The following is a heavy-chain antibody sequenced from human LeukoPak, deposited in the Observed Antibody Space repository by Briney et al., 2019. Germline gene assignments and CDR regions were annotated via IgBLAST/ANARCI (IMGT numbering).Heavy chain of an antibody. J-gene: IGHJ4*03. CDR1: GGSFSSYY. D-gene: IGHD1-1*01. Sequence: SETLSLTCAVYGGSFSSYYWSWIRQSPGKGLEWIAEINHRGDTNYNPSVKSRVTISVDTSKNQFSLKVTSLTAADAAVYYCARGPTISETGYFDYWGQGTLVTVSS. CDR2: INHRGDT. V-gene: IGHV4-34*01. CDR3: ARGPTISETGYFDY.